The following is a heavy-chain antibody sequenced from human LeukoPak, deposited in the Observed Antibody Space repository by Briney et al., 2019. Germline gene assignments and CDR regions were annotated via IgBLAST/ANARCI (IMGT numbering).Heavy chain of an antibody. J-gene: IGHJ4*02. Sequence: ASVKVSCKAFGYTFTSNYMHWVRQAPGQGLEWMGWINPNSGGTNYAQKLQGRVTMTTDTSTSTAYMELRSLRSDDTAVYYCARGFDYGGVLDYWGQGTLVTVSA. CDR3: ARGFDYGGVLDY. D-gene: IGHD4-23*01. CDR1: GYTFTSNY. V-gene: IGHV1-2*02. CDR2: INPNSGGT.